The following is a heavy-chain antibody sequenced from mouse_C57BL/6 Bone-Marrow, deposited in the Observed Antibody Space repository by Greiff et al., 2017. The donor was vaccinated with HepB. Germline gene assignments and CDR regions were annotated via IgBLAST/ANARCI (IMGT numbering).Heavy chain of an antibody. D-gene: IGHD1-1*01. CDR1: GYTFTDHT. Sequence: VQLQQSDAELVKPGASVKISCKASGYTFTDHTIHWMKQRPEQGLEWIGYIYPRDGSTKYNEKFKGKATLTADKSSSTAYMQLNSLTSEDSAVYFCARNYYGSPWYFDVWGTGTTVTVSS. CDR2: IYPRDGST. CDR3: ARNYYGSPWYFDV. J-gene: IGHJ1*03. V-gene: IGHV1-78*01.